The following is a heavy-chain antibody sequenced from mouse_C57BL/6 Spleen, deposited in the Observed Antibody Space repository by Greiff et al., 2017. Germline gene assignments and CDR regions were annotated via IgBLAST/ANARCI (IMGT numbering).Heavy chain of an antibody. CDR2: INPNNGGT. D-gene: IGHD2-2*01. CDR3: ARGIGGLRRRYWYFEV. CDR1: GYTFTDYT. J-gene: IGHJ1*03. V-gene: IGHV1-18*01. Sequence: VQLQQSGPELVKPGASVKIPCKASGYTFTDYTMDWVQQTHGKSLEWIGDINPNNGGTIYNQNVKGKVTLTVDKSSSTAYMELRSLTSEDTAVYYCARGIGGLRRRYWYFEVWGTGTTVTVSS.